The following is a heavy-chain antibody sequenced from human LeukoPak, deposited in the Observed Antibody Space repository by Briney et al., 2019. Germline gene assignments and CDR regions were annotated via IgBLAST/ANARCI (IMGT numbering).Heavy chain of an antibody. Sequence: ASXXVSCKVSGYTLTELSMHWVRQAPGKGLEWMGGFDPEDGETIYAQKFQGRVTMTEDTSTDTAYMELSSLRSEDTAVYYCATVRVGATTADWFDHWGQGTLVTVSS. CDR3: ATVRVGATTADWFDH. V-gene: IGHV1-24*01. CDR1: GYTLTELS. CDR2: FDPEDGET. J-gene: IGHJ5*02. D-gene: IGHD1-26*01.